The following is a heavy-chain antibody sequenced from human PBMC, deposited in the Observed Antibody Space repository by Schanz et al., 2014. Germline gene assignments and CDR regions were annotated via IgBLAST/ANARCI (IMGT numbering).Heavy chain of an antibody. V-gene: IGHV1-18*01. CDR3: ARDGEAAAGCDY. CDR1: GYTFTSYG. J-gene: IGHJ4*02. CDR2: ISAYNGHT. D-gene: IGHD6-13*01. Sequence: QVQLVQSGAEVKKPGASVKLSCKASGYTFTSYGITWVRQAPGQGLEWMGGISAYNGHTTYAQKFQGRVTMTRDTSTSTVYMELSSLRSEDTAVYYCARDGEAAAGCDYWGQGTLVTVSS.